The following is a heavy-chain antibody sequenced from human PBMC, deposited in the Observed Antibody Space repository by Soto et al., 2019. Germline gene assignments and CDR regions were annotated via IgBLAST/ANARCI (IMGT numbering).Heavy chain of an antibody. Sequence: QAQLQESGPRLVEASQTLSLTCTVSNASITSSGYYWSWVRQPPGRRLEWIGYIYHSGSTFYSPSLQIRLTMSVDTSKNQFSLTLRSVTAADTAVYHCARMSGTYYVPDYWGQGTLVTVSS. CDR1: NASITSSGYY. V-gene: IGHV4-31*03. J-gene: IGHJ4*02. CDR2: IYHSGST. CDR3: ARMSGTYYVPDY. D-gene: IGHD1-26*01.